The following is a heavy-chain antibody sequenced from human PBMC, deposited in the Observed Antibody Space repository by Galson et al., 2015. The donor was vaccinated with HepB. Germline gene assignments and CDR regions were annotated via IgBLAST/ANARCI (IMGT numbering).Heavy chain of an antibody. V-gene: IGHV3-74*03. CDR2: VGGDGTNT. Sequence: SLRLSCAAFGFTLSSFWLHWVRQAPGKGLGWVPNVGGDGTNTKHVDSVKGRFTISRDNAKNTMYLQMNSLRDEDTAVYYCARYTSGKGFDDWGQGTLVTVSS. J-gene: IGHJ4*02. CDR3: ARYTSGKGFDD. CDR1: GFTLSSFW. D-gene: IGHD3-10*01.